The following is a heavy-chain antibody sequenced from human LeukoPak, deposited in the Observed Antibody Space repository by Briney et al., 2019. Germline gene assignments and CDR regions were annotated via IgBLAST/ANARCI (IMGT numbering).Heavy chain of an antibody. Sequence: GGSLRLSCAASAFTFSNYWMSWVRQAPGKGLEWVSITYSDGRTFYADSVKDRFTISRDNSHNTVYLQMKNMRSEDTAIYFCARGLLGYSGLFRDWGQGTLITVSS. J-gene: IGHJ4*02. CDR3: ARGLLGYSGLFRD. V-gene: IGHV3-66*01. D-gene: IGHD6-19*01. CDR1: AFTFSNYW. CDR2: TYSDGRT.